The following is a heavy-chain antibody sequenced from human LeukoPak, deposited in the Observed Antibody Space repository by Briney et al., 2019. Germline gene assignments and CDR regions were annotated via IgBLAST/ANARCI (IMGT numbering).Heavy chain of an antibody. CDR2: IIPTFETA. J-gene: IGHJ6*02. CDR1: GGTFSSYA. V-gene: IGHV1-69*01. D-gene: IGHD1-14*01. Sequence: GSSVKVSCKVSGGTFSSYAISWVRQAPGQGLEWMGGIIPTFETANYAQKFQGRVTITADEFTSTAYMELSSLRSEDTAVYYCATSPTIYYYYGMDVWGQGTTVNVSS. CDR3: ATSPTIYYYYGMDV.